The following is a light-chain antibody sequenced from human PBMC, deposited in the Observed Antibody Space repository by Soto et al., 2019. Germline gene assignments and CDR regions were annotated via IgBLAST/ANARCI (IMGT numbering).Light chain of an antibody. CDR3: QHYDNLPSIT. Sequence: DIQMTQSPSSLSASVGDRVTITCQASQDISNYLNWYQQKPGKAPKLLIYDASNLETRVPLRFSGSRSGTDFSFIISNLQAEDIATYYCQHYDNLPSITFGQGTRLEIK. V-gene: IGKV1-33*01. CDR1: QDISNY. J-gene: IGKJ5*01. CDR2: DAS.